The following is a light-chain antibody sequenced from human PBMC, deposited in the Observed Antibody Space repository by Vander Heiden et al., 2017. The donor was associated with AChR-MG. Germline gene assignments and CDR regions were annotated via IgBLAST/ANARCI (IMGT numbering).Light chain of an antibody. CDR1: QSISSY. Sequence: DIQMTQSPPSLSASVGDRATITCRASQSISSYLNWYQQKPGKAPKLLIYAASSLQSGVPSRFSGSGYGTDFTLTISSLQPEDFATYYCQQSDSTPLTFGPGTKVDIK. J-gene: IGKJ3*01. V-gene: IGKV1-39*01. CDR2: AAS. CDR3: QQSDSTPLT.